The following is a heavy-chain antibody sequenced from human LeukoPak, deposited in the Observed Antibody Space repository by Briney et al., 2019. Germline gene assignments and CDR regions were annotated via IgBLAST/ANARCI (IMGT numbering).Heavy chain of an antibody. Sequence: SVKVSCKASGGTFSSYAISWVRQAPGQGLEWMGGIIPIFDTANYAQKFQGRVTITADESTSTAYMELSSLRSEDTAVYYCARRLGYCTNGVCYSWYFDLWGRGTLVTVSS. CDR1: GGTFSSYA. CDR3: ARRLGYCTNGVCYSWYFDL. CDR2: IIPIFDTA. J-gene: IGHJ2*01. V-gene: IGHV1-69*13. D-gene: IGHD2-8*01.